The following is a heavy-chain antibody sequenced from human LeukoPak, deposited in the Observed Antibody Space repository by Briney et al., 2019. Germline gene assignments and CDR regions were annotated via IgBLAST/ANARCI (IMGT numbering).Heavy chain of an antibody. Sequence: GGSLRLSCAASGFTFSSYAMSWVRQAPGKGLEWVSAISGSGGSTYYADSVKGRFTISRDNSKNTLYLQMNSLRAEDTAVYYCARDMEYYDILTGYFQYWGQGTLVTVSS. CDR2: ISGSGGST. D-gene: IGHD3-9*01. J-gene: IGHJ4*02. CDR1: GFTFSSYA. CDR3: ARDMEYYDILTGYFQY. V-gene: IGHV3-23*01.